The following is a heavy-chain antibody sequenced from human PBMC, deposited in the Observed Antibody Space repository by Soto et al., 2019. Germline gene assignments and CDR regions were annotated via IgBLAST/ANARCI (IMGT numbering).Heavy chain of an antibody. CDR1: GGSVSSGSYY. J-gene: IGHJ4*02. D-gene: IGHD6-19*01. Sequence: QVQLQESGPGLVKPSETLSLTCTVSGGSVSSGSYYWSWIRQPPGKGLEWIGYIYYSGSTNYNPSLKRRVTISVDTSKNQCSLKLSSVTAADPAVYYWARIAVAGPLDYWGQGTLVTVSS. CDR3: ARIAVAGPLDY. V-gene: IGHV4-61*01. CDR2: IYYSGST.